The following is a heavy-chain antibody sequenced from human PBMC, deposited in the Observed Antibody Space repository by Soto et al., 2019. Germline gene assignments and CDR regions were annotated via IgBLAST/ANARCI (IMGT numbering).Heavy chain of an antibody. CDR3: ARMRRSGYYRDYYYMDV. D-gene: IGHD3-3*01. J-gene: IGHJ6*03. CDR1: GGSFSGYY. Sequence: TLSLTCAVYGGSFSGYYGSWIRQPPGKGLEWIGEINHSGSTNYNPSLKSRVTISVDTSKNQFSLKLSSVTAADTAVYYCARMRRSGYYRDYYYMDVWGKGTTVTVSS. CDR2: INHSGST. V-gene: IGHV4-34*01.